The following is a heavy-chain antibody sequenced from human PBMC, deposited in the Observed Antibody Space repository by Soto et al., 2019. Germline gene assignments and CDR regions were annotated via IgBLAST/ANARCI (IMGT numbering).Heavy chain of an antibody. Sequence: ASVKVSCKASGYSFTTYGISWVRQAPGQGLEWMGWISGSGGDTNSAQKLQGRVTLTTDTSTNTAYMDLRSLRFDDTAVYYCASTRYCSSTSCHPSSYYYYGMDVWGQGTTVTVSS. CDR1: GYSFTTYG. CDR3: ASTRYCSSTSCHPSSYYYYGMDV. V-gene: IGHV1-18*01. D-gene: IGHD2-2*01. CDR2: ISGSGGDT. J-gene: IGHJ6*02.